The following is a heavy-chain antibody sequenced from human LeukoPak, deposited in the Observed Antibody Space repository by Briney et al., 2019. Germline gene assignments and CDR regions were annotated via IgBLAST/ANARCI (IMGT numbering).Heavy chain of an antibody. CDR1: GYTFTSYD. CDR2: MNPNSGNT. D-gene: IGHD6-19*01. CDR3: ARGRTNRGWSGVSY. J-gene: IGHJ4*02. V-gene: IGHV1-8*01. Sequence: ASVKVSCKASGYTFTSYDINWVRQATGQGLEWMGWMNPNSGNTGYAQKFQGRVTMTRNTSISTAYMELSSLRSEDTAVYYCARGRTNRGWSGVSYWGQGTLVTVSS.